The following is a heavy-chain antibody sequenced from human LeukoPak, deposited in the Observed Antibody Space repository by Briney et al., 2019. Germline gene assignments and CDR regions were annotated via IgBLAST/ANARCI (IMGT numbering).Heavy chain of an antibody. CDR2: INDVSSDI. J-gene: IGHJ4*02. CDR1: EFTFSLYA. Sequence: GGSLRLSCAAFEFTFSLYAMNWVRQAPGKGLEWVSYINDVSSDIHYADSVKGRFTISRDNAKNTLYLQMNSLRAEDTAVFCCARDTYQPGLIDCWGQGTLVTVSS. D-gene: IGHD2-2*01. CDR3: ARDTYQPGLIDC. V-gene: IGHV3-21*05.